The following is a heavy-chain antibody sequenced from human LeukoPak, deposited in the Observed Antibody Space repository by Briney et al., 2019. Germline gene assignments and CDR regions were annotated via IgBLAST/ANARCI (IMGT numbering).Heavy chain of an antibody. D-gene: IGHD1-1*01. CDR3: ARQGTRNDDLLYYLQGV. Sequence: GESLKISCKGSGYSFTSYWIGWVRQMPGKGLEWMGIIYPGDSDTRYSPSFQGQVTISADKSISTAYLQWSSLKASDTAMYYCARQGTRNDDLLYYLQGVWGKRTTGTVFS. CDR1: GYSFTSYW. J-gene: IGHJ6*04. CDR2: IYPGDSDT. V-gene: IGHV5-51*01.